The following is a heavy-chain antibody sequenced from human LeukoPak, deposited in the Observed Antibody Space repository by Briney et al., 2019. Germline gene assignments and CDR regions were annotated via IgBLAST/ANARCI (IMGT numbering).Heavy chain of an antibody. CDR1: GFTFSSYA. V-gene: IGHV3-23*01. CDR3: AKDQQWLVGGPWYLDL. J-gene: IGHJ2*01. D-gene: IGHD6-19*01. CDR2: ISGSGGST. Sequence: GGSLRLSCAASGFTFSSYAMSWVRQAPGKGLEWVSAISGSGGSTYYADSVKGRFTISRDNSKNTLYLQMNSLRAEDTAVYYCAKDQQWLVGGPWYLDLWGRGTLVTVSS.